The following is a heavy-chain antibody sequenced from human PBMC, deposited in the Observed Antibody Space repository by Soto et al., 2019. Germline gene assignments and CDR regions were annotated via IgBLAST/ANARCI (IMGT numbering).Heavy chain of an antibody. CDR3: ARRWALSVVDY. J-gene: IGHJ4*02. CDR2: ISYDGSNK. D-gene: IGHD2-15*01. Sequence: LRLSCAASGFTFSSYGMHWVRRAPGKGLEWVAVISYDGSNKYYADSVKGRFTISRDNSKNTLYLQMNSLRAEDTAVYYCARRWALSVVDYWGQGTLVTVSS. V-gene: IGHV3-30*03. CDR1: GFTFSSYG.